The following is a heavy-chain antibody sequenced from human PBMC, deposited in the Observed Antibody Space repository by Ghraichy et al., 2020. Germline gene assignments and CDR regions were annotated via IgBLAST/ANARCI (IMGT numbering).Heavy chain of an antibody. CDR3: ARRRLRQIFGVAPPAFDI. V-gene: IGHV4-34*01. CDR1: GGSFSGYY. CDR2: INHSGST. D-gene: IGHD3-3*01. Sequence: SETLSLTCAVYGGSFSGYYWSWIRQPPGKGLEWIGEINHSGSTNYNPSLKSRVTISVDTSKNQFSLKLSSVTAADTAVYYCARRRLRQIFGVAPPAFDIWGQGTMVTVSS. J-gene: IGHJ3*02.